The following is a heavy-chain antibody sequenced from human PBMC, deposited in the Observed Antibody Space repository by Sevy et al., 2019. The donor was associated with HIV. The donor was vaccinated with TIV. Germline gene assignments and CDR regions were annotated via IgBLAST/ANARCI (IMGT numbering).Heavy chain of an antibody. Sequence: GGSQRLSCAASGFTFHDYAMHWVRQPPGKGLEWVSLISWSRGSTYYADSVKGRFTISRDNSKNSLYLQMNSLITEDTALYYCAKDLGSSSWNYNGMDVWGQGTTVTVSS. CDR3: AKDLGSSSWNYNGMDV. CDR1: GFTFHDYA. J-gene: IGHJ6*02. D-gene: IGHD6-6*01. CDR2: ISWSRGST. V-gene: IGHV3-43D*03.